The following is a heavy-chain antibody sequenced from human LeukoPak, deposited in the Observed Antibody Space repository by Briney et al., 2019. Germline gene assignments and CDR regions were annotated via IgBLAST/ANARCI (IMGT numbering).Heavy chain of an antibody. CDR3: AKGPGVMVRGVSWPYGMDV. J-gene: IGHJ6*02. Sequence: PGGSLRLSCAASGFTVSSNYMSWVRQAPGKGLEWVSAISGSGGSTYYADSVKGRFTISRDNSKNTLSLQMNSLRAEDTAVYYCAKGPGVMVRGVSWPYGMDVWGQGTTVTVSS. CDR2: ISGSGGST. D-gene: IGHD3-10*01. CDR1: GFTVSSNY. V-gene: IGHV3-23*01.